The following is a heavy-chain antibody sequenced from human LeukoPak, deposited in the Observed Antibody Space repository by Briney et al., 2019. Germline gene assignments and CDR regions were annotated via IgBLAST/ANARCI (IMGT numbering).Heavy chain of an antibody. CDR3: ARDPVDTSMRGCLDY. V-gene: IGHV4-39*07. CDR2: VYYSGST. CDR1: GGSISSYY. Sequence: PSETLSLTCTVSGGSISSYYWSWIRQPPGKGLEWIGSVYYSGSTYYNPSLKSRVTISVDTSRNQFSLRLSSVTATDTAVYYCARDPVDTSMRGCLDYWGQGTLVTVSS. J-gene: IGHJ4*02. D-gene: IGHD5-18*01.